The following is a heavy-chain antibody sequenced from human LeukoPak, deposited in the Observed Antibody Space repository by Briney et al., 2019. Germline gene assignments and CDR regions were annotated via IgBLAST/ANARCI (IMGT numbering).Heavy chain of an antibody. J-gene: IGHJ5*02. Sequence: SETLSLTCAVYGGSFSGYYWSWICQPPGKGLEWIGEINHSGSTNFNPSLKSRVTISVDTSKNQFSLKLSSVTAADTAIYYCARQNRYCSSTSCSNWFDPWGQGTLVTVSS. CDR1: GGSFSGYY. CDR3: ARQNRYCSSTSCSNWFDP. CDR2: INHSGST. V-gene: IGHV4-34*01. D-gene: IGHD2-2*01.